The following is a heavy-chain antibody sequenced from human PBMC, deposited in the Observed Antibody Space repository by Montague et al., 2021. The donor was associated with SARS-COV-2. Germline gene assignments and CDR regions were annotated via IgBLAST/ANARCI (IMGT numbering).Heavy chain of an antibody. CDR3: ARDSGITGADDY. Sequence: SLRLSCAASGFTFSEYHMTSVRQAPGKGLQWVSYISRDSAEVYYXESXKGRFSISRDNDRSALYLQLNNLRNEDTATYYCARDSGITGADDYWGQGTLVVVSS. D-gene: IGHD1-14*01. V-gene: IGHV3-48*02. CDR1: GFTFSEYH. CDR2: ISRDSAEV. J-gene: IGHJ4*02.